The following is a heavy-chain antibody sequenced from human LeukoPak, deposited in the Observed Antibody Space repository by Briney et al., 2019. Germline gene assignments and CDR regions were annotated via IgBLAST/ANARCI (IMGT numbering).Heavy chain of an antibody. Sequence: SETLSLTCSISGGSINSDNYYWSWIRQPAWRGLEWIGRFYSDGSTKYNPSLQIRVTISVDTSKNQLSLKLSSVTAADTAVYYCARGIFSGLGGVEGYWGRGTLVSVSS. CDR3: ARGIFSGLGGVEGY. CDR1: GGSINSDNYY. J-gene: IGHJ4*02. CDR2: FYSDGST. V-gene: IGHV4-61*02. D-gene: IGHD3-16*01.